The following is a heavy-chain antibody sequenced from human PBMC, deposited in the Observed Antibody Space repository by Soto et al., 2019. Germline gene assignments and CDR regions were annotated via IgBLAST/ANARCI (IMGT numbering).Heavy chain of an antibody. V-gene: IGHV3-53*02. CDR1: GFTVSRNY. CDR3: ARTIAVRVNWFDP. Sequence: EVQLVETGGGLIKPGGSLRLSCAASGFTVSRNYMSWVRQAPGKGLEWYSVIYSGGSTYYADSVKGRFTISRDNSKNSLYLQMNTLRAEDTAVYYCARTIAVRVNWFDPWGQGTLVTVSS. CDR2: IYSGGST. J-gene: IGHJ5*02. D-gene: IGHD6-6*01.